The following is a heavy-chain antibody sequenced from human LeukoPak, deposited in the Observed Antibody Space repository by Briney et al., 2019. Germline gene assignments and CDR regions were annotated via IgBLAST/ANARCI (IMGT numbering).Heavy chain of an antibody. J-gene: IGHJ3*02. CDR2: IYTSGST. CDR1: GGSISSGSYY. CDR3: ARDHDPYYYDSSGYAFDI. Sequence: SQTLSLTCTVSGGSISSGSYYWSWIRQPAGKGLEWIGRIYTSGSTNYNPSLKSRVTISVDMSKNQFSLKLSSVTAADTAVYYCARDHDPYYYDSSGYAFDIWGQGTMVTVSS. V-gene: IGHV4-61*02. D-gene: IGHD3-22*01.